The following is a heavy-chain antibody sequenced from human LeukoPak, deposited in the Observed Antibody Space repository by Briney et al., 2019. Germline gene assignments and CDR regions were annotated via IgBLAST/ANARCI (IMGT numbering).Heavy chain of an antibody. V-gene: IGHV3-21*01. Sequence: GGSLRLSCAASGFTFSAYNMNWVRRTPGEGLEWVSSITTSSSYMFYADSVRGRFTISRDNAENSLYLQMNSLRDEDTAVYYCARDPYSGGYGAYYYYYMDVWGKGTTVTVSS. D-gene: IGHD6-19*01. CDR3: ARDPYSGGYGAYYYYYMDV. J-gene: IGHJ6*03. CDR1: GFTFSAYN. CDR2: ITTSSSYM.